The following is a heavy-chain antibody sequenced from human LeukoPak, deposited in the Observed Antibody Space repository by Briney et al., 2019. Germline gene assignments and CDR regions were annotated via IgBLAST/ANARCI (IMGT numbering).Heavy chain of an antibody. CDR2: VYYTGGT. D-gene: IGHD3-3*01. CDR1: GGSIDITTYY. Sequence: SETLSLTCTVSGGSIDITTYYRGWIRQPPGKGLDWIGSVYYTGGTYYNPSLMSRVTISIDTSKNQFSLKLSSVTAADTAVYYCARWYYDFWSGHENNWFDPWGQGTLVTVSS. CDR3: ARWYYDFWSGHENNWFDP. J-gene: IGHJ5*02. V-gene: IGHV4-39*07.